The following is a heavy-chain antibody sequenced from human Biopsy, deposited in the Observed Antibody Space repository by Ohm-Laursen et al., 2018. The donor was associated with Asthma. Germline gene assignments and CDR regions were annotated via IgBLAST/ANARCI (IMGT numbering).Heavy chain of an antibody. V-gene: IGHV1-18*01. CDR1: GYTFNSAG. Sequence: ADSVKVSCKPSGYTFNSAGITWVRQAPGQGIEWMGWISVYNGNTKVAQKLQDRVTMITDTSTSTAYMELRSLRSDDTAVYFCARAVDYSHYYGIDVWGQGTTVAVS. J-gene: IGHJ6*02. D-gene: IGHD3-10*01. CDR2: ISVYNGNT. CDR3: ARAVDYSHYYGIDV.